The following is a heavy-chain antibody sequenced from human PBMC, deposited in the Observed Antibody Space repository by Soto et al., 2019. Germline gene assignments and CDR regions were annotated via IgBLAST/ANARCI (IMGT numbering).Heavy chain of an antibody. CDR2: MSYDGSNK. Sequence: QVQLVESGGGVVQPGRSLRLSCSASGFTFSSYSMHWVRQPPGKGLEWLAFMSYDGSNKHYADSVKGRFTVSRDNSKNTLYRQMNSLRAEDTAVYYCARDGYEEPPGYFQHWGQGTLVTVSS. J-gene: IGHJ1*01. CDR3: ARDGYEEPPGYFQH. D-gene: IGHD2-2*01. V-gene: IGHV3-30-3*01. CDR1: GFTFSSYS.